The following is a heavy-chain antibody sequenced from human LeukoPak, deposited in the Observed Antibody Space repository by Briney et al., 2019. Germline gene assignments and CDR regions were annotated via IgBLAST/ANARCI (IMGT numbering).Heavy chain of an antibody. V-gene: IGHV1-46*01. Sequence: GASVKVSCKASGYTFTSYYMHWVRQAPGQGLEWMGVINPSGGSTSCAQKFQGRVTMTRDTSTSTVYMELSSLRSEDTAVYYCARERPTYYYDSSGTDYWGQGTLVTVSS. J-gene: IGHJ4*02. CDR2: INPSGGST. CDR1: GYTFTSYY. D-gene: IGHD3-22*01. CDR3: ARERPTYYYDSSGTDY.